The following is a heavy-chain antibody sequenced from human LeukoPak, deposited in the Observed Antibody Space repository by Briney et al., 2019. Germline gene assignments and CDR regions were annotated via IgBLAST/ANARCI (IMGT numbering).Heavy chain of an antibody. CDR3: ARVPGSLSPFDY. Sequence: GGSLRLSCAASGFTFSSYWMHWVRQAPGKGLVCVSRINSDGSSTSYADSVEGRFTISRDNAKNTLYLQMNSLRAEDTAVYYCARVPGSLSPFDYWGQGILVTVSS. CDR1: GFTFSSYW. V-gene: IGHV3-74*01. D-gene: IGHD1-26*01. CDR2: INSDGSST. J-gene: IGHJ4*02.